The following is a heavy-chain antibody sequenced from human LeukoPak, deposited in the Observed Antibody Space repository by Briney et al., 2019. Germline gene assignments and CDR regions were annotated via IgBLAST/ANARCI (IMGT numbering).Heavy chain of an antibody. J-gene: IGHJ4*02. CDR2: MSGNIGVI. V-gene: IGHV3-9*02. CDR1: LLTSYDYA. D-gene: IGHD3-22*01. Sequence: SLRLSSAPSLLTSYDYAMHSVPQSPGHGLEWVSGMSGNIGVIGYADSVEGRFTICRDNAKNSLYLQLSSVRVDDTAVYYCARDRGRYYDSRGFYWGYYVASWGQGILVTVST. CDR3: ARDRGRYYDSRGFYWGYYVAS.